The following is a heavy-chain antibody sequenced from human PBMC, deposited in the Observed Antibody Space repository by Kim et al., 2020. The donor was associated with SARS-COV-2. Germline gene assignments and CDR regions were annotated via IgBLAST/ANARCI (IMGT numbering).Heavy chain of an antibody. J-gene: IGHJ4*02. D-gene: IGHD4-17*01. CDR3: VRGMTPTVGY. CDR1: GFTFRSQA. Sequence: GGSLRLSCEASGFTFRSQAMHWVRQTPGKGLVWVSRILEDGYRVDYADSVKGRFTISRDNAKNTLYLQMDSLRLEDTAVYYCVRGMTPTVGYWGQGTQVIVSS. CDR2: ILEDGYRV. V-gene: IGHV3-74*01.